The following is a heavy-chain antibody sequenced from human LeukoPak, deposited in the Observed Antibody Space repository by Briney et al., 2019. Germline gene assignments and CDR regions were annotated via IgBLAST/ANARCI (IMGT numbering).Heavy chain of an antibody. CDR3: GRRRIDCSDTGCYVDY. Sequence: ASVKVSCKASGYTFIGYYIHWMRQAPGQGLEWMGWMNPNRGDTSYAQKFQGRVTMTRDTPINTAYMELGGLTSDDTAVYYCGRRRIDCSDTGCYVDYWGQGTLVTVSS. D-gene: IGHD2-15*01. V-gene: IGHV1-2*02. CDR1: GYTFIGYY. CDR2: MNPNRGDT. J-gene: IGHJ4*02.